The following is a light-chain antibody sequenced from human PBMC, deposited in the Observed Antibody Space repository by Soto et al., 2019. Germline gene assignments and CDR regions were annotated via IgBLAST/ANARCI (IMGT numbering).Light chain of an antibody. CDR2: DAS. J-gene: IGKJ1*01. Sequence: DIQMAQSPATRSASIGYRVTTTCRASQNINNWLAWYQQKPGKAPRFLIYDASTLESGVPSMFSGSGFGTEFSLTIRSLQPDDFGSYYCQHMRTFGKGTKVDIK. CDR1: QNINNW. CDR3: QHMRT. V-gene: IGKV1-5*01.